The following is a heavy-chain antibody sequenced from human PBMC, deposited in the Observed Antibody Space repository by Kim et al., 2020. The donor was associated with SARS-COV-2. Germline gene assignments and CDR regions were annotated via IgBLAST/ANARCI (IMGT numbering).Heavy chain of an antibody. D-gene: IGHD2-15*01. CDR2: LYTGGSS. CDR3: ASVVAEIRVYYYMDV. Sequence: GWSLRLSCAASGFSVSVTYMSWVRQAPGRGLEWVSVLYTGGSSYYADSVKGRFIISRDDSENTLYLRMNSLSAEDTAVYFCASVVAEIRVYYYMDVWGKG. CDR1: GFSVSVTY. V-gene: IGHV3-53*01. J-gene: IGHJ6*03.